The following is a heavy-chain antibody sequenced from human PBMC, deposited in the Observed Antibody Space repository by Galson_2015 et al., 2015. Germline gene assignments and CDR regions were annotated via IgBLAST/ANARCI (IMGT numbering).Heavy chain of an antibody. CDR3: VKVPYGSGSQKNYHYYYGMDV. CDR1: GFTFSSYA. J-gene: IGHJ6*02. V-gene: IGHV3-30*18. CDR2: ISYDGSNT. Sequence: SLRLSCAAPGFTFSSYAMHWVRQAPGKGLEWVALISYDGSNTYNVDSVKGRFTVSRDNSKNTLYLQMNSLRPEDTAIYYCVKVPYGSGSQKNYHYYYGMDVWGQGTTVTVSS. D-gene: IGHD3-10*01.